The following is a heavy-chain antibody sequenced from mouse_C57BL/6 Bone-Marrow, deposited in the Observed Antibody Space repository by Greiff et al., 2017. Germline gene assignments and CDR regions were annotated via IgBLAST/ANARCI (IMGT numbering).Heavy chain of an antibody. CDR1: GYTFTSYG. D-gene: IGHD2-4*01. J-gene: IGHJ1*03. CDR3: AGEAHDDYERYFDV. CDR2: IYPRSGNT. Sequence: VQLQQSGAELVRPGASVKLSCKASGYTFTSYGISWVKQRTGQGLEWIGEIYPRSGNTYYNEKFKGKATLTADKSSSTAYMELRRLTSEDSAVYLCAGEAHDDYERYFDVWGTGTTVTVSS. V-gene: IGHV1-81*01.